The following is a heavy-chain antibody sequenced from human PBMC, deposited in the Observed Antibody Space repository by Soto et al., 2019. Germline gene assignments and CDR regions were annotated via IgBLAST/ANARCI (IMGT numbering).Heavy chain of an antibody. V-gene: IGHV4-59*01. CDR3: ARTVAYSNDLDY. CDR1: GGSISGYF. D-gene: IGHD3-3*01. CDR2: VYSNGST. J-gene: IGHJ4*02. Sequence: QVQLLESGPGLVKPSETLSLTCTVSGGSISGYFWSWVRQPPGKGLEWIGYVYSNGSTNYNPSLKSRVTVSIDTSKNQFSLKLSSVTAADTAVYFCARTVAYSNDLDYWAQGTLVTVSS.